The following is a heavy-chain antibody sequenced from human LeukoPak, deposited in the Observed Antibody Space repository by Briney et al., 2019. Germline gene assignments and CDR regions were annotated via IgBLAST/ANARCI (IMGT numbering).Heavy chain of an antibody. CDR1: GFTLSSYC. V-gene: IGHV3-74*01. CDR3: ARAPSETGGYYPEYFRH. CDR2: IKSDGRT. Sequence: PGGSLRLSCAASGFTLSSYCMHWVRQAPGKGLVWVSRIKSDGRTTYADSVKSRFTISRDNAKNTASLQMNTLRAADTAVYYCARAPSETGGYYPEYFRHWGQGTLVIVSS. J-gene: IGHJ1*01. D-gene: IGHD3-22*01.